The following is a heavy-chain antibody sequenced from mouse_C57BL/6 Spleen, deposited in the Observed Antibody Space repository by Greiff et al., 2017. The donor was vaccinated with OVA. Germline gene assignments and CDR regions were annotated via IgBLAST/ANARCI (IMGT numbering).Heavy chain of an antibody. CDR3: ARSGILITTVVADY. CDR2: IYPGDGDT. V-gene: IGHV1-82*01. J-gene: IGHJ2*01. D-gene: IGHD1-1*01. Sequence: VQLQQSGPELVKPGASVKLSCKASGYAFSSSGMNWVKQRPGKGLEWIGRIYPGDGDTNYNGKFKGKATLTADKASSTAYMQLSSLTSDDSAVYFCARSGILITTVVADYWGQGTTLTVSS. CDR1: GYAFSSSG.